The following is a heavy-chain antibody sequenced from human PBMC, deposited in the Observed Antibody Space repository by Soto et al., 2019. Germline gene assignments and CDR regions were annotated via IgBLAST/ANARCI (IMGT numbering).Heavy chain of an antibody. V-gene: IGHV1-24*01. CDR3: ATEKAGTTNYYYYYMDV. Sequence: ASVKVSCKVSGYTLTELSMHWVRQAPGKGLEWMGGFDPEDGETIYAQKFQGRVTMTEDTSTDTAYMELSSLRSEDTAVYYCATEKAGTTNYYYYYMDVWGKGTTVTVSS. J-gene: IGHJ6*03. CDR1: GYTLTELS. CDR2: FDPEDGET. D-gene: IGHD1-1*01.